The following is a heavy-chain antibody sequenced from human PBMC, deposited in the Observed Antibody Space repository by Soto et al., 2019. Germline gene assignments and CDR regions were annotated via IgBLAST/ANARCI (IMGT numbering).Heavy chain of an antibody. J-gene: IGHJ4*02. Sequence: EVQLLESGGGSIQPGGSLRLSCAASVFAFSDYAMNWVRQAPGKGLEWVSAISGGAGDTYYADSVKGRFTISRDNSKNTLYLQMKSLRAEDTAIYYCAKSSRITLVRGVTDYWGQGTLVTVSS. V-gene: IGHV3-23*01. D-gene: IGHD3-10*01. CDR3: AKSSRITLVRGVTDY. CDR1: VFAFSDYA. CDR2: ISGGAGDT.